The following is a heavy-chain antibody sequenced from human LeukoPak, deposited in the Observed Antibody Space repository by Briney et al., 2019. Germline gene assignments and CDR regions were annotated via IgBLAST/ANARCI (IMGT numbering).Heavy chain of an antibody. V-gene: IGHV5-51*01. CDR1: GYSFTSYW. CDR3: ARLPSYYYGSGSDGYYYGMDV. J-gene: IGHJ6*02. CDR2: IYPGDSDT. D-gene: IGHD3-10*01. Sequence: GESLKISCKGSGYSFTSYWIGWVRQMPGKGLEWMGIIYPGDSDTRYSPSFQGQVTISADKSISTAYLQWSSLKASDTAMYYCARLPSYYYGSGSDGYYYGMDVWGQGTTVTVSS.